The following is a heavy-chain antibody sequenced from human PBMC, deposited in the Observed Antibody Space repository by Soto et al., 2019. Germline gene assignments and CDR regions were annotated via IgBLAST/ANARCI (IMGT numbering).Heavy chain of an antibody. D-gene: IGHD6-13*01. CDR1: GFTFSSYW. CDR3: ARDLEVTIAAAGPAYYYYGMDV. Sequence: GGSLRLSCAASGFTFSSYWMSWVRQAPGKGLEWVANIKQDGSEKYYVDSVKGRFTISRDNAKNSLYLQMNSLRAEDTAVYYCARDLEVTIAAAGPAYYYYGMDVWGQGTTVTVSS. V-gene: IGHV3-7*05. CDR2: IKQDGSEK. J-gene: IGHJ6*02.